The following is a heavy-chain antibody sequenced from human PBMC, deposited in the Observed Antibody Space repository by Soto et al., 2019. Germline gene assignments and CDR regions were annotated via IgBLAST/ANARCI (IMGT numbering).Heavy chain of an antibody. CDR3: AGGTGWVFNF. CDR1: GFTFDTFW. D-gene: IGHD6-19*01. Sequence: EVQLVESGGGLVQPGGSLRLSCAASGFTFDTFWMTWVRQAPGKGLEWVAIIKQDGSERPYGDSVKGRFSISRDNTKNSLFLQLNSLRAEDTAMYFCAGGTGWVFNFWGQGTLVAVSS. J-gene: IGHJ4*02. CDR2: IKQDGSER. V-gene: IGHV3-7*03.